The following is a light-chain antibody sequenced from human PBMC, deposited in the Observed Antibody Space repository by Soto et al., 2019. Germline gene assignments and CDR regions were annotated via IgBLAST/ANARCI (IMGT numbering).Light chain of an antibody. V-gene: IGLV2-8*01. CDR3: SSYAGSNNWV. CDR2: EVS. J-gene: IGLJ3*02. Sequence: QSVLTQPPSASGSPGQSVTISCTGTSSDVGGYNYVSWYQQHPGKAPKLIIYEVSKRPSGVPYRFSGSKSGNTASLTVSGLQAEDEADYYCSSYAGSNNWVFGGGTKLTVL. CDR1: SSDVGGYNY.